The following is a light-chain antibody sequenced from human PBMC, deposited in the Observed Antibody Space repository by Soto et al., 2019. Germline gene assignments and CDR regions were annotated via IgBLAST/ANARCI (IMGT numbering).Light chain of an antibody. CDR3: LQYGSSIT. CDR2: GAS. Sequence: ENVFTQSPGTLAFSPGGKATPSCTATQSVSSNYLAWYQQKSGQAPRLLIYGASSRATGIPDRFSGGGSGTDFTLTITRLEPEDFAVYFCLQYGSSITFGQGTRLEIK. J-gene: IGKJ5*01. CDR1: QSVSSNY. V-gene: IGKV3-20*01.